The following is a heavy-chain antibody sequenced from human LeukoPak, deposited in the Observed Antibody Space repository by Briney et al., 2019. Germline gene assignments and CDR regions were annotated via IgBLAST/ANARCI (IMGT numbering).Heavy chain of an antibody. Sequence: PSETLSLTCAVYGGSFSGYYWSWIRQPPGKGLERIGEINHSGSTNYNPSLKSRVTISVDTSKNQFSLKLSSVTAADTAVYYCARGLRRGYNWFDPWGQGTLVTVS. D-gene: IGHD4-17*01. CDR1: GGSFSGYY. CDR3: ARGLRRGYNWFDP. CDR2: INHSGST. J-gene: IGHJ5*02. V-gene: IGHV4-34*01.